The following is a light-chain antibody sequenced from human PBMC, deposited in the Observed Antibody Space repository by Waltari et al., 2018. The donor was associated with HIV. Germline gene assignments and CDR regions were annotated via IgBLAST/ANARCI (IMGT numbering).Light chain of an antibody. CDR3: CSYAGSIPFV. V-gene: IGLV2-11*01. J-gene: IGLJ1*01. Sequence: QSALTQPRSVSGSLGQSVTISCTGTNRDVGRYNYVSWFQQHPGKAPKLMIYDVSKLPAGVPERVSCAKSGNTASLTISGLQAEDEADYYCCSYAGSIPFVFGSGTNLTV. CDR2: DVS. CDR1: NRDVGRYNY.